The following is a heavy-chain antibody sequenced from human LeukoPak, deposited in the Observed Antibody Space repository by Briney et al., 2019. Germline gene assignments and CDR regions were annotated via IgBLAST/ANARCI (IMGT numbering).Heavy chain of an antibody. CDR1: GFTFSSYA. Sequence: GGSLRLSCAASGFTFSSYAMSWVRQAPGKGLEWVSAISGSGGSTYYADSVKGRFTISRDNSKNTLYLQMNSLRAEDTAVYCCAKGQKRITMIVVVIPPDYWGQGTLVTVSS. D-gene: IGHD3-22*01. CDR2: ISGSGGST. J-gene: IGHJ4*02. V-gene: IGHV3-23*01. CDR3: AKGQKRITMIVVVIPPDY.